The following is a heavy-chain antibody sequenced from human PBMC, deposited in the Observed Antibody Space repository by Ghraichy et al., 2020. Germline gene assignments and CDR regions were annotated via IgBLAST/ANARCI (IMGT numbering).Heavy chain of an antibody. D-gene: IGHD3-10*02. CDR3: ARGVTMSPAENWYFDL. J-gene: IGHJ2*01. CDR2: ISSSSSYI. CDR1: GFTFSSYS. Sequence: GGSLRLSCAASGFTFSSYSMNWVRQAPGKGLEWVSSISSSSSYIYYADSVKGRFTISRDNAKNSLYLQMNSLRAEDTAVYYCARGVTMSPAENWYFDLWGRGTLVTVSS. V-gene: IGHV3-21*01.